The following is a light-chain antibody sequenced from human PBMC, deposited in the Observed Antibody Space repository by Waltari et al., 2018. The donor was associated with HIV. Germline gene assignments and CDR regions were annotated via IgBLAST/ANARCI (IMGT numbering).Light chain of an antibody. CDR3: SSYAGSNTFYV. CDR2: EVS. V-gene: IGLV2-8*01. Sequence: HSALTLPPSAPASPRQSVTLSCTGTRSDAGGYHYVSRHQQHPGKAPKRMIYEVSKRPSGVSDRFSGSKSGNTASLSVSGLLAEDEADYYCSSYAGSNTFYVFGTGTKVTVL. J-gene: IGLJ1*01. CDR1: RSDAGGYHY.